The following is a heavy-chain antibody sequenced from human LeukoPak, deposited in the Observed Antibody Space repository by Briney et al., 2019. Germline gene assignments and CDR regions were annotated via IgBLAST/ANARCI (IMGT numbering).Heavy chain of an antibody. V-gene: IGHV1-2*02. CDR2: INPNSGGT. J-gene: IGHJ3*02. D-gene: IGHD6-19*01. Sequence: ASVKVSCKASGYTLTGYYMHWVRQAPGQGLEWMGWINPNSGGTNYAQKFQGRVTMTRDTSISTAYMELSRLRSDDTAVYYCAREARQWLVPDLRAFDIWGQGTMVTVSS. CDR3: AREARQWLVPDLRAFDI. CDR1: GYTLTGYY.